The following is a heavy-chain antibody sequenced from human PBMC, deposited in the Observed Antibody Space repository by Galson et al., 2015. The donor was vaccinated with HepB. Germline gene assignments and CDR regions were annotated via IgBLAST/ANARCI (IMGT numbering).Heavy chain of an antibody. D-gene: IGHD1-26*01. V-gene: IGHV3-49*03. Sequence: SLRLSCAASGFTFGDYAMSWFRQAPGKGLEWVGFIRSKAYGGTTEYAASVKGRFTISRDDSKSIAYLQMNSLKTEDTAVYYCTREESGSSDYFDYWGQGTLVTVSS. CDR1: GFTFGDYA. CDR2: IRSKAYGGTT. CDR3: TREESGSSDYFDY. J-gene: IGHJ4*02.